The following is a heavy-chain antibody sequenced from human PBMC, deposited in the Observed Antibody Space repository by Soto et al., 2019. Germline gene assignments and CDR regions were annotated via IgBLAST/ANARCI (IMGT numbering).Heavy chain of an antibody. Sequence: QMQLQESGPGLVKPSQTLSLTCTVSGGSISTVDYWWSWISKSPDMGLEWIGHIYDGGRTYNNPSLESRVTMSVDTSKSQLSLPLSSVSAADTAVYYCARWPSGDKGVSWGQGTLVTVS. CDR3: ARWPSGDKGVS. CDR2: IYDGGRT. V-gene: IGHV4-30-4*01. J-gene: IGHJ5*02. D-gene: IGHD7-27*01. CDR1: GGSISTVDYW.